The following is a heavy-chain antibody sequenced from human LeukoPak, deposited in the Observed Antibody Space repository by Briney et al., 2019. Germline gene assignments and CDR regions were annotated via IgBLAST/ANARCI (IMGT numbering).Heavy chain of an antibody. D-gene: IGHD1-26*01. CDR1: GYTFTSYD. CDR3: ARGQARSYKYYYGMDV. CDR2: MNPNSGNT. J-gene: IGHJ6*02. V-gene: IGHV1-8*01. Sequence: ASVKVSCKASGYTFTSYDINWVRQATGQGLEWMGWMNPNSGNTAYAQKFQGRVTMTRNTSISTAYMELSSLRSEDTAVYYCARGQARSYKYYYGMDVWGQGTTVTVSS.